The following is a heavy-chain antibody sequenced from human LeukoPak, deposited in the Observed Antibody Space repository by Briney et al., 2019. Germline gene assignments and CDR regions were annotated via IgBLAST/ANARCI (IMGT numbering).Heavy chain of an antibody. CDR1: GFTFSSYS. CDR2: ISSSSSTI. J-gene: IGHJ6*02. D-gene: IGHD5-18*01. CDR3: ARGGYSYGYSAYGMDV. Sequence: GGSLRLSCAASGFTFSSYSMNWVRQAPGNGLEWVSYISSSSSTIYYADSVKGRFTISRDNVKNSLYLQMNSLRAEDTAVYYCARGGYSYGYSAYGMDVWGQGTTVTVSS. V-gene: IGHV3-48*01.